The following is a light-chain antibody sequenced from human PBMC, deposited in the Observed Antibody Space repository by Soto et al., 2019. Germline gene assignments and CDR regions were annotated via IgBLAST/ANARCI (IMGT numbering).Light chain of an antibody. CDR1: ETVTSDY. V-gene: IGKV3-20*01. CDR3: HQYGTSPWT. J-gene: IGKJ1*01. CDR2: GAS. Sequence: EVVLTQSPGTLSLSPGERATLSCRASETVTSDYLAWYQQKPGQAPRLLFYGASRRPAGIPDRFSGSGSGTDFTLIISRLEPEDFVVYYCHQYGTSPWTFGQGTKVEIK.